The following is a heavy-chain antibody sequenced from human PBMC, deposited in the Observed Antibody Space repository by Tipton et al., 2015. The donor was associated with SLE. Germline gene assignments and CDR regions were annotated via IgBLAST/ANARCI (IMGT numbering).Heavy chain of an antibody. Sequence: TLSLTCTVSGGSISSGSYYWSWIRQPAGKGLEWIGRIYTSGSTNYNPSLKSRVTISVDTSTNQFSLKLSSVTAADTAVYYCARGDSSWYYSQAFDIWGQGTMVTVSS. D-gene: IGHD6-13*01. CDR1: GGSISSGSYY. CDR2: IYTSGST. J-gene: IGHJ3*02. V-gene: IGHV4-61*02. CDR3: ARGDSSWYYSQAFDI.